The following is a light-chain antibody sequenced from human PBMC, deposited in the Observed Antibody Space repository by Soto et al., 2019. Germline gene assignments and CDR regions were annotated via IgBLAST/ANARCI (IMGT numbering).Light chain of an antibody. CDR1: SSDVGAYNY. Sequence: QSALTQPASVSGSPGQSITISCTGTSSDVGAYNYVSWYQQHPGKVPKLMIYGVSYRPSGVSNRFPGSKSGNTASLTISGLQAEDEADYYCASYASSNTLIFGGGTKLTVL. CDR2: GVS. J-gene: IGLJ2*01. V-gene: IGLV2-14*01. CDR3: ASYASSNTLI.